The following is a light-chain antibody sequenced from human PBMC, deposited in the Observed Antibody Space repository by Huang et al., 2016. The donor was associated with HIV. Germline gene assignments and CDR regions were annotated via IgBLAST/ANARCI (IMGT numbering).Light chain of an antibody. Sequence: DIVMTQTSLSLSVTPGQPASISCKSSQSLLPSDGKTYLYWYRQKPGPPPQLLIYEVSSRFSGVPGRCSGSGSGTDFTVKISRVEAEDVGVYYCMHSTQHPYTFGQGTKLEIK. CDR2: EVS. J-gene: IGKJ2*01. V-gene: IGKV2D-29*01. CDR3: MHSTQHPYT. CDR1: QSLLPSDGKTY.